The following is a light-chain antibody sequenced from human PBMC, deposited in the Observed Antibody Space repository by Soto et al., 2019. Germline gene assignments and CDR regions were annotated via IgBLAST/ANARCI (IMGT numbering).Light chain of an antibody. CDR1: QSIIFY. CDR3: QQSYSTLAT. CDR2: AAS. Sequence: EIQMTQSPSSLSASVGDRVTITCRASQSIIFYLNWYQQKPGQAPRLLIYAASNLQSGVPSRFSGSGSGTDFTLTISSLQPEDFATYYCQQSYSTLATFGQGTKVDIK. J-gene: IGKJ1*01. V-gene: IGKV1-39*01.